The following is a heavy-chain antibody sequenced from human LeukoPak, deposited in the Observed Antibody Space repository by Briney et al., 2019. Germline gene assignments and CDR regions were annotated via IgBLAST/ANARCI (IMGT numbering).Heavy chain of an antibody. CDR3: AKTTQYQLLSYYYYYGMDV. J-gene: IGHJ6*02. CDR1: GFTFSSYA. CDR2: ISGSGGST. Sequence: GGSLRLSCAASGFTFSSYAMSWVRQAPGKGLEWVSAISGSGGSTYYADSVKGRFTISRDNSKNTLYLQMNSLRAEDAAVYYCAKTTQYQLLSYYYYYGMDVWGQGTTVTVSS. D-gene: IGHD2-2*01. V-gene: IGHV3-23*01.